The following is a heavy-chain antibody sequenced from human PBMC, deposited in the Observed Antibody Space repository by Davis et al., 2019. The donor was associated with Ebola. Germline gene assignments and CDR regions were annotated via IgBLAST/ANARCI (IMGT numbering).Heavy chain of an antibody. D-gene: IGHD2-2*01. CDR3: SRAPPYLYCSSTSCSYYYYGMDV. CDR2: INHSGST. V-gene: IGHV4-34*01. J-gene: IGHJ6*02. CDR1: GGSFSGYY. Sequence: SETLSLTCAVYGGSFSGYYWSWIRQPPGKGLEWIGEINHSGSTNYNPSLKSRVTISVDTSKNQFSLKLSSVTAADTAVYYCSRAPPYLYCSSTSCSYYYYGMDVWGQGTTVTVSS.